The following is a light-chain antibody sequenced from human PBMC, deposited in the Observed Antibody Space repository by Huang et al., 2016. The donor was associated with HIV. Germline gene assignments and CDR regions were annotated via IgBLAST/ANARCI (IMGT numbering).Light chain of an antibody. Sequence: DIVMTQSPDSLAVSLGERATINCKSSHSFLYNSNNKNYLAWYQQKPGHPPRLFIYWVPTRGSRVADRFSGGCSWTDLTLTISSLQTEDVVVYYWQQYYNTHPYTFGQGTKLEIK. V-gene: IGKV4-1*01. CDR1: HSFLYNSNNKNY. CDR3: QQYYNTHPYT. CDR2: WVP. J-gene: IGKJ2*01.